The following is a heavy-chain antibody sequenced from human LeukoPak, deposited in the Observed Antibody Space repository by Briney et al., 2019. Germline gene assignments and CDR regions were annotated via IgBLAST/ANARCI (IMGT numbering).Heavy chain of an antibody. CDR2: ISGSGGST. CDR3: AKAMMPYYYDSSGYYFPDY. V-gene: IGHV3-23*01. D-gene: IGHD3-22*01. CDR1: GFTFSSYA. J-gene: IGHJ4*02. Sequence: GGSLRLSCAASGFTFSSYAMSWVRQAPGKGLEWVSAISGSGGSTYYADSVKGRFTISRDNSKNTLYLQMNSLRAEDTAVYYCAKAMMPYYYDSSGYYFPDYWGQGTLVTVSS.